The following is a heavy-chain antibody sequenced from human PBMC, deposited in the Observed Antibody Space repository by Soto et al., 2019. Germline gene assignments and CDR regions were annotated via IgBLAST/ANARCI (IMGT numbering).Heavy chain of an antibody. V-gene: IGHV3-48*01. CDR3: ARDLSWGSNWYYYMDV. CDR2: ISSSSSVI. CDR1: GFILSDCA. J-gene: IGHJ6*03. Sequence: EVQLVESGGGLVQPGGSLRLSCATSGFILSDCAMNWVRQAPGKGLAWVSYISSSSSVIDYADSVKGRFTVSRDNARNSLYLQMNSLRAEDTAAYYCARDLSWGSNWYYYMDVWGKGTTVTVSS. D-gene: IGHD7-27*01.